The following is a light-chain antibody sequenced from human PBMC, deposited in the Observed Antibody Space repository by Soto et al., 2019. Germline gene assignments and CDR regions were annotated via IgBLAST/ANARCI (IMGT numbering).Light chain of an antibody. CDR3: QQGPNWPLT. Sequence: EIVMTQSPATLSLSPGERAALSCRASQSINSELAWYQQKPGQPPRLLIYGASTRATGVPARFTGSESGSEFTLNISGLQSADFAVYYCQQGPNWPLTFGQGTRLEI. CDR1: QSINSE. J-gene: IGKJ2*01. CDR2: GAS. V-gene: IGKV3-15*01.